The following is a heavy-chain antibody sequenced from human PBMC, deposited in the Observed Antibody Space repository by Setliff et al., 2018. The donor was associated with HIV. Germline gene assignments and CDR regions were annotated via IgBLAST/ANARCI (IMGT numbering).Heavy chain of an antibody. Sequence: SETLSLTCSVSGDSLRGGDYYYNWIRQSPEKGLEWIGYVSHTGYTYYNPSLKSRVDMSLDISKNQFSLNVGFVTAADTAVYYCARDKGRPHYYDDTGSYRSDALDIWGQGTMVTVSS. D-gene: IGHD3-22*01. CDR2: VSHTGYT. CDR3: ARDKGRPHYYDDTGSYRSDALDI. J-gene: IGHJ3*02. V-gene: IGHV4-30-4*08. CDR1: GDSLRGGDYY.